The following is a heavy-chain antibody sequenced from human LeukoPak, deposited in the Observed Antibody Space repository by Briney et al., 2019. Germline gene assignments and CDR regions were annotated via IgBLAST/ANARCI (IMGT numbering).Heavy chain of an antibody. CDR1: GYTFTGYD. D-gene: IGHD4-17*01. CDR3: ARGLTVTTDYSNGIYV. J-gene: IGHJ6*02. Sequence: ASVKVSCKLSGYTFTGYDMHCVLQAPGQGLEWMGWINPNSGGTNYAQKFQGRVTMTRDTSISTAYMELSRLRSDDTSVYYCARGLTVTTDYSNGIYVWGQGTTVTVSS. CDR2: INPNSGGT. V-gene: IGHV1-2*02.